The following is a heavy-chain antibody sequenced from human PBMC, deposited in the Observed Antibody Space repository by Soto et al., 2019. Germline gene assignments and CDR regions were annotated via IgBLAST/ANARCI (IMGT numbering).Heavy chain of an antibody. CDR2: IIPLFGTG. V-gene: IGHV1-69*13. CDR1: GGTFSTHI. Sequence: AASVKVSCKASGGTFSTHIINWVRQAPGQGLEWMGGIIPLFGTGSYAQKFRDRVSITADGSTYTAYMELSSLRSEDTAVYYCARSDSSGFYLPFWGQGTLVTVSS. J-gene: IGHJ4*02. CDR3: ARSDSSGFYLPF. D-gene: IGHD3-22*01.